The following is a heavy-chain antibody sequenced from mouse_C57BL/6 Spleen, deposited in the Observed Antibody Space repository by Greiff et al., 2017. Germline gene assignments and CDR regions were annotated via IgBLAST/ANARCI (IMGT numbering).Heavy chain of an antibody. V-gene: IGHV1-82*01. D-gene: IGHD3-1*01. Sequence: QSGPELVKPGASVKISCKASGYAFSSSWMNWVKQRPGKGLEWIGRIYPGDGDTNYNGKFKGKATLTADKSSSTAYMQLSSLTSEDSAVYFCARSGLVYAMDYWGQGTSVTVSS. CDR1: GYAFSSSW. CDR3: ARSGLVYAMDY. CDR2: IYPGDGDT. J-gene: IGHJ4*01.